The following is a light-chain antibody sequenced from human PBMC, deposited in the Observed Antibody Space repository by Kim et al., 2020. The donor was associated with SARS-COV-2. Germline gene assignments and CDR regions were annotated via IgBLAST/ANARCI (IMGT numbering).Light chain of an antibody. CDR2: YDS. CDR3: QVWDSSSDHRV. CDR1: NIGSKG. V-gene: IGLV3-21*04. Sequence: APGRTARITCGGNNIGSKGVNWYQQKPGQAPVLVIYYDSDRPSGIPERFSGSNSGNTATLTISRVEAGDEADYYCQVWDSSSDHRVFGGGTKLTVL. J-gene: IGLJ3*02.